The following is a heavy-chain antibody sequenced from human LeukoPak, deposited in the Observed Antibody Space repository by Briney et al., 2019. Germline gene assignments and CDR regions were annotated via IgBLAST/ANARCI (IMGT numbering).Heavy chain of an antibody. Sequence: PSETLSLTCTVSGGSISSSSYYWGWIRQPPGKGLEWIGSIYYSGSTYYNPSLKSRVTISVDTSKNQFSLKLSSVTAADTAVYYCARDFWPLRWYFDYWGQGTLVTVSS. D-gene: IGHD4-23*01. J-gene: IGHJ4*02. CDR3: ARDFWPLRWYFDY. CDR1: GGSISSSSYY. V-gene: IGHV4-39*07. CDR2: IYYSGST.